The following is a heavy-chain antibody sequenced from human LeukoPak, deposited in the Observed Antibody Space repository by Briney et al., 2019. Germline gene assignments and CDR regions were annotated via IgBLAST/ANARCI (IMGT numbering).Heavy chain of an antibody. V-gene: IGHV3-48*03. Sequence: PGGSLRLSCAAPGFTFSSYEMNWVRQAPGKGLEWVSYISSSGSTIYYADSVKGRLTISRDNAKNSLYLQMNSLRAEDTAVYYCATYSSGWYEAFDYWGQGTLVTVSS. D-gene: IGHD6-19*01. CDR3: ATYSSGWYEAFDY. J-gene: IGHJ4*01. CDR1: GFTFSSYE. CDR2: ISSSGSTI.